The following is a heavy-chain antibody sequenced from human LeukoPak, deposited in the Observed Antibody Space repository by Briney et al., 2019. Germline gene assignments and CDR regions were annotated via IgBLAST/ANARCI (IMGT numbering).Heavy chain of an antibody. CDR3: ARVAAAVPDQ. Sequence: GRSLRLSCAASGFTFSTYAMHWVRQAPGKGLEWVAVISYDGSNKYYADSVKGRFTISRDNAKNSLYLQMSSLRAEDTAVYYCARVAAAVPDQWGQGTLVTVSS. CDR2: ISYDGSNK. D-gene: IGHD6-13*01. V-gene: IGHV3-30*07. CDR1: GFTFSTYA. J-gene: IGHJ5*02.